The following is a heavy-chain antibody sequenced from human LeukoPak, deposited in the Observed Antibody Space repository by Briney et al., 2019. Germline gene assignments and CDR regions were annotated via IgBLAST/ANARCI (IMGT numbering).Heavy chain of an antibody. Sequence: SETLSLTCTVSGGPISSYYWSWIRQPPGKGLEWIGYIYYSGSTNYNPSLKSRVTISVDKSKNQFSLKLSSVTAADTAVYYCARDGSGYYHDAVDIWGQGTMVTVSS. CDR1: GGPISSYY. CDR3: ARDGSGYYHDAVDI. V-gene: IGHV4-59*12. D-gene: IGHD3-22*01. J-gene: IGHJ3*02. CDR2: IYYSGST.